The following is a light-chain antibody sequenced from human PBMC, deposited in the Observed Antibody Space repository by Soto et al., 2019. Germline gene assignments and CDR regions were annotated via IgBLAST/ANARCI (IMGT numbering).Light chain of an antibody. J-gene: IGKJ3*01. CDR2: VAS. Sequence: DFQMTQSPSPLSASVGHRVTINCRPSHTISTYFNCYRQKPGIPPNLLIYVASSLQSGVPSRFSGSGSGTDFALTISSLQPEDFATYYCQQTYSAPFTFGPGTKVDI. V-gene: IGKV1-39*01. CDR3: QQTYSAPFT. CDR1: HTISTY.